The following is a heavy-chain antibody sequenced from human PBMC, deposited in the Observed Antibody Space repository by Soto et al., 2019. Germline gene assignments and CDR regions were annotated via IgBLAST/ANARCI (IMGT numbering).Heavy chain of an antibody. CDR1: GFTLSSYR. D-gene: IGHD3-10*02. Sequence: GGSLRLSCAASGFTLSSYRMNWVRQAPGKGLEWISFITTSSETIFYADSVKGRFTISRDNAKNSLYLKLNSVTAADTAVYYCASMIGDPVLSFDSWGQGTLVTVSS. CDR2: ITTSSETI. V-gene: IGHV3-48*01. J-gene: IGHJ5*01. CDR3: ASMIGDPVLSFDS.